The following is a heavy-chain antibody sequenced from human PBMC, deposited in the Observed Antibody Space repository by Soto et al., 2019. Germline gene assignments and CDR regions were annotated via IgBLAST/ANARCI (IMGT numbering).Heavy chain of an antibody. D-gene: IGHD2-2*01. CDR3: ARDGWSSNSCNLRYYFDY. Sequence: GASVKVSCKASGGTLSRHAISRGRQAPGQGLEGRGGIIPICGAANYAEKFQGRVTITADEATSTAYMELSSLRSEDKAVYYCARDGWSSNSCNLRYYFDYWGQGPLVPVSP. J-gene: IGHJ4*02. V-gene: IGHV1-69*01. CDR1: GGTLSRHA. CDR2: IIPICGAA.